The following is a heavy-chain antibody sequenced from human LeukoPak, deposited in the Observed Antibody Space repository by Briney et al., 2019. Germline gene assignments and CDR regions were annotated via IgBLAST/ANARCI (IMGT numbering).Heavy chain of an antibody. D-gene: IGHD1-26*01. Sequence: PSETLSVTCAVYGGSFSGYYWSWIRQPPGNGLEWIGEINHSGSTNYNPSLKSRVTISVDTSKNQFSLKLSSVTAADTAVYYCARGPMTVGASPFDYWGQGTLVTVSS. CDR3: ARGPMTVGASPFDY. J-gene: IGHJ4*02. CDR1: GGSFSGYY. CDR2: INHSGST. V-gene: IGHV4-34*01.